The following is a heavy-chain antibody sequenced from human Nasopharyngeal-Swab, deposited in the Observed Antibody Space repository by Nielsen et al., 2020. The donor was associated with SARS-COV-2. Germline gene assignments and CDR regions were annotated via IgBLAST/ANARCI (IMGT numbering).Heavy chain of an antibody. CDR3: ARRHRSCGGGACPIDY. V-gene: IGHV4-34*01. CDR2: INHAGTT. J-gene: IGHJ4*02. D-gene: IGHD2-21*02. CDR1: NGSFIGYY. Sequence: SETLSLTCGVHNGSFIGYYWTWIRRPPGKGLEWIGEINHAGTTNYTPSLKSRVTMSVDTSKNQFSLKVNSVTAADTAVYYCARRHRSCGGGACPIDYWGQGALVTVSS.